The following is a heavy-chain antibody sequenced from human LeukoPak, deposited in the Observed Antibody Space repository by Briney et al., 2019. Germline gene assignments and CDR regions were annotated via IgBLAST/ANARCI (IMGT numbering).Heavy chain of an antibody. V-gene: IGHV1-18*01. CDR2: INPYNGKT. Sequence: ASVKASCKPSGYSFTSYGISWVRQAPGQGLEWMGWINPYNGKTSYAQKLQGRVTITTGTSTNTAYMELRSLRLDDTAVYYCARDPSGNPYFFDYWGQGTLVTVSS. D-gene: IGHD3-3*01. J-gene: IGHJ4*02. CDR1: GYSFTSYG. CDR3: ARDPSGNPYFFDY.